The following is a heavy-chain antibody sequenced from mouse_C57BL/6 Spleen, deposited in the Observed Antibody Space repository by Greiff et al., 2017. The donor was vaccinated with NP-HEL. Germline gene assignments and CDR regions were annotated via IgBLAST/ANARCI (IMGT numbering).Heavy chain of an antibody. CDR3: VRPPYDGYYVWFAY. CDR1: GFSFNTYA. D-gene: IGHD2-3*01. V-gene: IGHV10-1*01. Sequence: EVQRVESGGGLVQPKGSLKLSCAASGFSFNTYAMNWVRQAPGKGMEWVARIRSKSNNYATYYADSVKDRFTISRDDSESMLYLQMNNFKTEDTAIYYCVRPPYDGYYVWFAYWGQGTLVTVSA. J-gene: IGHJ3*01. CDR2: IRSKSNNYAT.